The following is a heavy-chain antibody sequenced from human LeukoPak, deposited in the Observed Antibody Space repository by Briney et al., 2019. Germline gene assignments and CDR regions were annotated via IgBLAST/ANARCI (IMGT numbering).Heavy chain of an antibody. CDR2: IVVGSGNT. CDR3: AASGYYYDSSGYHGN. V-gene: IGHV1-58*01. Sequence: SVKVSCTASGFTFTSSAVQWVRQARGQRLEWIGWIVVGSGNTNYAQKFQERVTITRDMSTSTAYMELSSLRSEDTAVYYCAASGYYYDSSGYHGNWGQGTLVTVSS. D-gene: IGHD3-22*01. CDR1: GFTFTSSA. J-gene: IGHJ4*02.